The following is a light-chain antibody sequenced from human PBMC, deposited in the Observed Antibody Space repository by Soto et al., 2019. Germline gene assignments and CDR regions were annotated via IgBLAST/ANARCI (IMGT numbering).Light chain of an antibody. Sequence: DIQVTRSPSSLSASVGDRLPITSPPTQSISSYLNCYQQKPGKAPKLLIYAASSLQSGVPSRFSGSGSGTDFTLTISSLQPEDFATYYCQKSYSTPPITFGRGTKVDIK. CDR2: AAS. CDR3: QKSYSTPPIT. V-gene: IGKV1-39*01. J-gene: IGKJ4*01. CDR1: QSISSY.